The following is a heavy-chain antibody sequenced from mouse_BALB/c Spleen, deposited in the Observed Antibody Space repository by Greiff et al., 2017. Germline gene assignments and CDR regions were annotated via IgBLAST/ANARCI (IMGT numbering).Heavy chain of an antibody. Sequence: QVQLQQSGAELARPGASVKLSCKASGYTFTSYWMQWVKQRPGQGLEWIGAIYPGDGDTRYTQKFKGKATLTADKSSSTAYMQLSSLASEDSAVYYCARSELYYFDYWGQGTTLTVSS. CDR2: IYPGDGDT. CDR3: ARSELYYFDY. D-gene: IGHD4-1*01. J-gene: IGHJ2*01. V-gene: IGHV1-87*01. CDR1: GYTFTSYW.